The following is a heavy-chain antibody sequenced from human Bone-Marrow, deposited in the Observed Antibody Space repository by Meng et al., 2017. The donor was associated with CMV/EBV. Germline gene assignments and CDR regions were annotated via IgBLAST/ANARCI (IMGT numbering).Heavy chain of an antibody. D-gene: IGHD3-9*01. Sequence: VIRNYMSWVRQAPGKVLEWVSVIYSGGSTYYADSVKGRFTISRDNSKNTLYLQMNSLRAEDTAVYYCARRQKYYDILTGYYPGGFDYWGQGTLVTVSS. CDR2: IYSGGST. V-gene: IGHV3-53*01. J-gene: IGHJ4*02. CDR1: VIRNY. CDR3: ARRQKYYDILTGYYPGGFDY.